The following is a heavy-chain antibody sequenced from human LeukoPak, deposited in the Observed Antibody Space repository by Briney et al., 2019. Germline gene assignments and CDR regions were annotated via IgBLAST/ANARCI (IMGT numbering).Heavy chain of an antibody. V-gene: IGHV3-23*01. CDR1: GFTFSSYS. CDR2: ISGSGGGT. J-gene: IGHJ6*03. D-gene: IGHD1-26*01. Sequence: GSLRLSCAASGFTFSSYSMNWVRQAAGKGLEWVSLISGSGGGTYYADSVKGRFTISRDNSKNTLYLQLNSLRVEDTAVYYCAKNRGAGSHYYYHMNVWGKGTTVTVSS. CDR3: AKNRGAGSHYYYHMNV.